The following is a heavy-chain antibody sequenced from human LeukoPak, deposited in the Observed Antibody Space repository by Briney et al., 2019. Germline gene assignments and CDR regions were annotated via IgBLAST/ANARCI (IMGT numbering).Heavy chain of an antibody. CDR2: ISYDGSNK. V-gene: IGHV3-30-3*01. J-gene: IGHJ6*02. D-gene: IGHD3-22*01. CDR1: GFTFSSYA. Sequence: LPGGSLRLSCAASGFTFSSYAMHWVRQAPGKGLEWVAVISYDGSNKYYADSVKGRFTISRDNSKNTLYLQMNSLRAEDTAVYYCARDQYYYDSSGYRDYYYYYGMDVWGQGTTVTVSS. CDR3: ARDQYYYDSSGYRDYYYYYGMDV.